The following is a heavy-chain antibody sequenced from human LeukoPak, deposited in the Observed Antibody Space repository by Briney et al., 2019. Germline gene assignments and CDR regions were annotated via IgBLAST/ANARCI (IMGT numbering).Heavy chain of an antibody. CDR3: AKGSTAAGTPFDS. CDR2: ISCSSDST. J-gene: IGHJ4*02. Sequence: PGGSLRLSCAASGFTFSRYAMSWGRQAPGKGVEWVSGISCSSDSTYYADSVKGRFTISRDNSKNTLYLEMNRLRAEDTAVYNCAKGSTAAGTPFDSWGQGTLVTVSS. V-gene: IGHV3-23*01. CDR1: GFTFSRYA. D-gene: IGHD1-14*01.